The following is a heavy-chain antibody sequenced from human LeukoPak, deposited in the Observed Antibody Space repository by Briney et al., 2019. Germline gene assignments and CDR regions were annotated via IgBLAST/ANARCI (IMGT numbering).Heavy chain of an antibody. Sequence: SETLSLTCTVSGGSISSYYWSWIRQPPGKGLEWIGFIYYSGSPDYNPSLKSRVTISVDTSKNQFSLKLSSVTAADTAVYYCARVVPAAVDYYYYGMDVWGQGTTVTVSS. D-gene: IGHD2-2*01. CDR3: ARVVPAAVDYYYYGMDV. J-gene: IGHJ6*02. CDR2: IYYSGSP. CDR1: GGSISSYY. V-gene: IGHV4-59*01.